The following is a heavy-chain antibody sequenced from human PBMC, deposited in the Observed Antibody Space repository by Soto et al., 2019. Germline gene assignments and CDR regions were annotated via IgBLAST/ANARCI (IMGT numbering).Heavy chain of an antibody. CDR1: GFIFSSYT. J-gene: IGHJ4*02. CDR3: AKVLSSGSYSGALEY. CDR2: ISGSGTYI. V-gene: IGHV3-21*01. Sequence: PGGSLRLSCAASGFIFSSYTMNWVRQAPGKGLEWVSSISGSGTYIYYADSLKGRLTISRDNAKNSVYLQMNSLRAEDTAVYYCAKVLSSGSYSGALEYWGQGALVTVSS. D-gene: IGHD1-26*01.